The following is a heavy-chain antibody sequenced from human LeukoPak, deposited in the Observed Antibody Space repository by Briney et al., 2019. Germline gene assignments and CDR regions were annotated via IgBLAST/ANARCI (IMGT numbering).Heavy chain of an antibody. Sequence: GGSLRLSCAASGFTVSSNYMSWVRQAPGKGLEWVSVIYSGGSTYYADSVKGLFTISRDNSKNTLYLQMNSLRAEDTAVYYCARDRLYSSSSEDYWGQGTLVTVSS. J-gene: IGHJ4*02. CDR2: IYSGGST. D-gene: IGHD6-6*01. V-gene: IGHV3-53*01. CDR1: GFTVSSNY. CDR3: ARDRLYSSSSEDY.